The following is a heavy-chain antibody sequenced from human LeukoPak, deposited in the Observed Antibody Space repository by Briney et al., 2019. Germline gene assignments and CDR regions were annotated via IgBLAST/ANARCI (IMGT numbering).Heavy chain of an antibody. D-gene: IGHD2-2*01. CDR1: GLTFSSYA. CDR3: AKGSSTSRPYYFHN. Sequence: GGSLRLSCAASGLTFSSYAMSWVRQAPGEGLEWISAITDSGGDTYQADSVKGRFTISRDNSKNTLYLQMNSLRAEDTAIYYCAKGSSTSRPYYFHNWGQGILVTVSS. CDR2: ITDSGGDT. V-gene: IGHV3-23*01. J-gene: IGHJ4*02.